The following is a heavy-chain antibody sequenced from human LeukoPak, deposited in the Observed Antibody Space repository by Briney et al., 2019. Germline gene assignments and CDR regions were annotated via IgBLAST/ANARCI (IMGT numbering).Heavy chain of an antibody. CDR1: GGSISSNDDY. Sequence: SETLSLTCTFSGGSISSNDDYWGWIRQSPGKGREWIGWIHHSGSAKHNPSLRSRVTISIDTSKNHFSLNLNSLTAADTAVYYCARHRLSYYDSSGSLYYFDYWGQGTLVTVSS. J-gene: IGHJ4*02. CDR2: IHHSGSA. CDR3: ARHRLSYYDSSGSLYYFDY. V-gene: IGHV4-39*01. D-gene: IGHD3-22*01.